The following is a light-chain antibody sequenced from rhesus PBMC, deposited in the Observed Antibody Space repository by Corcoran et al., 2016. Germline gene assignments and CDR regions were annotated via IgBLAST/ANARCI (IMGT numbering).Light chain of an antibody. J-gene: IGKJ3*01. Sequence: DIQMTQSPSSLSASVGDTVTITCRASQSISSWLAWYQQKPGKAPTRLIYKPPSLQSGVPSSFRGSGSGKDFTLTISSLQSEDFATYYCQQYSSSPFTFGPGTKLDIK. CDR3: QQYSSSPFT. CDR2: KPP. CDR1: QSISSW. V-gene: IGKV1-22*01.